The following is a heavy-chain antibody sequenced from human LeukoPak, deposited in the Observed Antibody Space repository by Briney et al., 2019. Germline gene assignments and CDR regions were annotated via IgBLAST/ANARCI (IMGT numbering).Heavy chain of an antibody. D-gene: IGHD2/OR15-2a*01. CDR1: GTTLIELS. J-gene: IGHJ5*02. CDR3: AAAGGVFRWREKVYYYP. Sequence: GASVKVSCKVSGTTLIELSMHWVRQAPGKGLEWLGGFDPEDGETIYGEKFQGRITMTEDTSTDTAYMELSSLRSEDTVVYYCAAAGGVFRWREKVYYYPWGQGTLVIVAS. V-gene: IGHV1-24*01. CDR2: FDPEDGET.